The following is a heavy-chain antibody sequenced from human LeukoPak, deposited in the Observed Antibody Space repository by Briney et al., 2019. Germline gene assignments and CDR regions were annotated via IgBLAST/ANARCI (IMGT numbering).Heavy chain of an antibody. J-gene: IGHJ4*02. CDR1: GGTFSSYA. V-gene: IGHV1-69*05. CDR2: IIPIFGTA. CDR3: AMARDYYDSSGYFLY. D-gene: IGHD3-22*01. Sequence: GASVKVSCKASGGTFSSYAISWVRQAPGQGLEWMGRIIPIFGTANYAQKFQGRVTITTDESTSTAYMELSSLRSEDTAVHYCAMARDYYDSSGYFLYWGQGTLVTVSS.